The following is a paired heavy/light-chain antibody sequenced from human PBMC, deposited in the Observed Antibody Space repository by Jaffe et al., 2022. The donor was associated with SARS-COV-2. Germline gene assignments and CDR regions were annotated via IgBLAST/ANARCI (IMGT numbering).Light chain of an antibody. V-gene: IGLV1-51*02. CDR1: SSNIGSNY. CDR3: GTWDTRLSAGV. CDR2: ENN. J-gene: IGLJ3*02. Sequence: QSVLTQPPSVSAAPGQKVTISCSGSSSNIGSNYVSWYQQLPGTAPKLLIYENNKRPSGIPDRFSGSKSGTSATLGITGLQTEDEADYYCGTWDTRLSAGVFGGGTKLTVL.
Heavy chain of an antibody. V-gene: IGHV3-53*01. Sequence: EVQLVESGGGLIQPGGSLRLSCAASGFNVSNNYVSWVRQAPGKGLEWVSVIYSGDSKYYADSVKGRFTISKDKSKNMLYLQMNSLRGEDTAVYYCARDRYYYGMDVWGQGTTVTVSS. CDR3: ARDRYYYGMDV. CDR2: IYSGDSK. J-gene: IGHJ6*02. CDR1: GFNVSNNY.